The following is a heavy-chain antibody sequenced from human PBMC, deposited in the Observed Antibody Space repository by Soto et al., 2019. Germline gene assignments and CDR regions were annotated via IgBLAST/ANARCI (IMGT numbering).Heavy chain of an antibody. V-gene: IGHV5-51*01. CDR1: GYSFTTYW. CDR2: IYPGDSDV. CDR3: ARRVGEQPVLDNWYLDL. J-gene: IGHJ2*01. Sequence: PGESLKISCEGSGYSFTTYWIAWVRQIPGGGLEYMGLIYPGDSDVRYGPSFQGQVTISVDKSINTAYLHWSSLKTSDTAMYFCARRVGEQPVLDNWYLDLWRRRTLITVSS. D-gene: IGHD6-6*01.